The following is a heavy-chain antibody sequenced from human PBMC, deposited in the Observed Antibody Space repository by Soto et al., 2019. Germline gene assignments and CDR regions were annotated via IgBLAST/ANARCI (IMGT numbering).Heavy chain of an antibody. J-gene: IGHJ5*02. CDR1: GGTFSRYA. Sequence: SVKVSCKASGGTFSRYAISWVRQAPGQGLEWMGGIIPIFGTANYAQKFQGRVTITADESTSTAYMELSSPRFEDTAVYYCARAIVGPTTTGWLGPWGQGTLVTVSS. CDR3: ARAIVGPTTTGWLGP. CDR2: IIPIFGTA. V-gene: IGHV1-69*13. D-gene: IGHD1-26*01.